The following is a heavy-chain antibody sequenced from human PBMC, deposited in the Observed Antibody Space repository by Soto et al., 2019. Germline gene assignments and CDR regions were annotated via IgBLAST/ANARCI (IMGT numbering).Heavy chain of an antibody. D-gene: IGHD3-10*01. CDR2: ISDYNGNT. Sequence: QVQLVQSGAEVRKPGASVKVSCKASGYTFSNYGLSWVRQAPGQGLEWMGWISDYNGNTHYAQKFQGKLIITTDTSTRTADVELRSLTSDGTAVYFCAREGYYSGSGTYSPPRYYGMDVWGQGTTVTVSS. CDR1: GYTFSNYG. CDR3: AREGYYSGSGTYSPPRYYGMDV. V-gene: IGHV1-18*01. J-gene: IGHJ6*02.